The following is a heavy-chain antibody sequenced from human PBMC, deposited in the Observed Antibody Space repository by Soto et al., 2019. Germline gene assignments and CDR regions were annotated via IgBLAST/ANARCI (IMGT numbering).Heavy chain of an antibody. CDR3: AKDQVRVGVAAAVDC. CDR2: ISYDGSNK. CDR1: GFTFSSYG. V-gene: IGHV3-30*18. D-gene: IGHD6-19*01. J-gene: IGHJ4*02. Sequence: QVQLVESGGGVVQPGRSLRLSCAASGFTFSSYGMHWVRQAPGKGLEWVAVISYDGSNKYYADSVKGRFTISRDNSKNTLDVQMNSLRAEDTGVCYGAKDQVRVGVAAAVDCWGEGTLVTVSS.